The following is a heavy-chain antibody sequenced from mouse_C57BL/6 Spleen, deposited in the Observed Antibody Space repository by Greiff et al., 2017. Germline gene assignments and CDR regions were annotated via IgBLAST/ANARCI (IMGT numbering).Heavy chain of an antibody. J-gene: IGHJ4*01. Sequence: QVQLKESGAELVKPGASVKLSCKASGYTFTSYWMHWVKQRPGQGLEWIGMIHPNSGSTNYNEKFKSKATLTVGKSSSTAYMQLSSLTSEDSAVYYCARELLRGYAMDYWGQGTSVTVSS. V-gene: IGHV1-64*01. CDR1: GYTFTSYW. CDR2: IHPNSGST. D-gene: IGHD1-1*01. CDR3: ARELLRGYAMDY.